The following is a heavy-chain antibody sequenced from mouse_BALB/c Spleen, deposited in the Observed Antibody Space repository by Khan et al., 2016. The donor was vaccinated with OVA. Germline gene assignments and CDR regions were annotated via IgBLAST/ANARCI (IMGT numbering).Heavy chain of an antibody. CDR2: IWAGGGT. J-gene: IGHJ4*01. Sequence: QVQLKESGPGLAAPSQSLSITCTVSGFSLSRYNIHWVRQPPGKGLEWLGLIWAGGGTDYNSTLKSRLSIRKDNSKSQVLLKLNSLQTDDTAMYYCARAYYRYDGYYAMDYWGQGTSVTVSS. CDR1: GFSLSRYN. V-gene: IGHV2-6-4*01. D-gene: IGHD2-14*01. CDR3: ARAYYRYDGYYAMDY.